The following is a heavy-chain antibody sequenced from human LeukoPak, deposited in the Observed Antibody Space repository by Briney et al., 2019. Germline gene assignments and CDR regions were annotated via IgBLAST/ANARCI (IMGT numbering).Heavy chain of an antibody. V-gene: IGHV1-18*01. J-gene: IGHJ4*02. CDR1: GYTFTSYG. D-gene: IGHD3-3*01. CDR2: ISAYNGNT. Sequence: ASVKVSCKASGYTFTSYGISWVRQAPGQGLEGMGWISAYNGNTNYAQKLQGRVTMTTDTSTSTAYMELRSLRAEDTAVYYCAKDALPPNVLRFLEWLPQFDYWGQGTLVTVSS. CDR3: AKDALPPNVLRFLEWLPQFDY.